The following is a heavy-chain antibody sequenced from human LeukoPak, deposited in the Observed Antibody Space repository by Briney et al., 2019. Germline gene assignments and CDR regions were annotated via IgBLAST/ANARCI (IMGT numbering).Heavy chain of an antibody. V-gene: IGHV3-74*01. CDR3: ARGGGSYVDY. CDR2: ITSDESSR. CDR1: GFTFSSYS. J-gene: IGHJ4*02. D-gene: IGHD1-26*01. Sequence: PGGSLRLSCAASGFTFSSYSMNWVRQAPGKGPVWVSRITSDESSRSYADSVKGRFTISRDNAKNTLYLEMNSLRAEDTAVYYCARGGGSYVDYWGQGTLVTVSS.